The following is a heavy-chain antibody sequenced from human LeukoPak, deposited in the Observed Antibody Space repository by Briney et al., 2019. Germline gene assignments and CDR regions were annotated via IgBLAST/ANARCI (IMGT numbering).Heavy chain of an antibody. V-gene: IGHV4-4*02. CDR1: GGSISSTSW. D-gene: IGHD1-26*01. CDR2: ISLSGVT. CDR3: SRESGAFSPFGY. Sequence: SETLSLTCGVSGGSISSTSWWSWVRQPPGQGLEWIGEISLSGVTNYNPSPKSRVTMSLDRSKNHLSLTLTSVTAADTAVYYCSRESGAFSPFGYWGQGTLVTVSS. J-gene: IGHJ4*02.